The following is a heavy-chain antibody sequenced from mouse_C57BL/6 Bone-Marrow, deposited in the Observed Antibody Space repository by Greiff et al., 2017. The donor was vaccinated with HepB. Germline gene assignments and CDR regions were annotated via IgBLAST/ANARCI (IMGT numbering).Heavy chain of an antibody. Sequence: DVHLVESGAELVRPGASVKLSCTASGFNIKDDYMHWVKQRPEQGLEWIGWIDPENGDTEYASKFQGKATITADTSSNTAYLQLSSLTSEDTAVYYCTRDYYYGSSLDYCGQGTTLTVSS. J-gene: IGHJ2*01. D-gene: IGHD1-1*01. CDR3: TRDYYYGSSLDY. CDR1: GFNIKDDY. CDR2: IDPENGDT. V-gene: IGHV14-4*01.